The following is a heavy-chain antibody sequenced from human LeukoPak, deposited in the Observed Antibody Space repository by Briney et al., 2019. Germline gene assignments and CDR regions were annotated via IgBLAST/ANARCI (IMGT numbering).Heavy chain of an antibody. CDR2: FSLGGSGTT. CDR3: ARWDDSAWAFGT. D-gene: IGHD6-19*01. Sequence: PSETLSLTCIVSGASITTYSWNWLRQSPGTGLEWIGYFSLGGSGTTSYTSSLKSRVTISRDTSKNQLSLKLTSVTAADTAVYYCARWDDSAWAFGTWGPGTLVTVSS. CDR1: GASITTYS. J-gene: IGHJ5*02. V-gene: IGHV4-59*08.